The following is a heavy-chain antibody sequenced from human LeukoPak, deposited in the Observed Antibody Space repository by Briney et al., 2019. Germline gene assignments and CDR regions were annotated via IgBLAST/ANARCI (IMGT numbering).Heavy chain of an antibody. Sequence: ASVKVSCKASGYTFTDYFIHWVRQAPGQGLEWMGWIGVNNVNTNYAQKFQGRVTMTTDTSTSTAYMELRSLRSDDTAVYYCARQCSSTSCYGGAFDIWGPGTMVTVSS. CDR3: ARQCSSTSCYGGAFDI. CDR1: GYTFTDYF. J-gene: IGHJ3*02. CDR2: IGVNNVNT. V-gene: IGHV1-18*04. D-gene: IGHD2-2*01.